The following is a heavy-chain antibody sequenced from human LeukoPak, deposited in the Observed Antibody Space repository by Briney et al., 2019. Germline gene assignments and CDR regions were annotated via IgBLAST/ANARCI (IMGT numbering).Heavy chain of an antibody. V-gene: IGHV3-48*03. CDR2: ISSSGSTI. D-gene: IGHD3-10*02. Sequence: GGSLRLSCAASGFTFSSYAMHWVRQAPGKGLEWVSYISSSGSTIYYADSVKGRFTISRDNAKNSLYLQMNSLRAEDTAVYYCAGLGITMNGGVWGKGTTVTISS. J-gene: IGHJ6*04. CDR1: GFTFSSYA. CDR3: AGLGITMNGGV.